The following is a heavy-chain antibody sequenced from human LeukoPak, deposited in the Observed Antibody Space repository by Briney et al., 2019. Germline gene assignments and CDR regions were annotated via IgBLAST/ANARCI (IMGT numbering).Heavy chain of an antibody. Sequence: PSETLSLTCAVYGGSLSGYYWSWIRHPPGEGLEWSWEINHSGSTNYNPSLTSRVTTSVDTSKNQFAMNLSSVAAADTAVYYCARGRLFWSGYYDYWGQGTLVTVSS. V-gene: IGHV4-34*01. CDR2: INHSGST. CDR1: GGSLSGYY. J-gene: IGHJ4*02. D-gene: IGHD3-3*01. CDR3: ARGRLFWSGYYDY.